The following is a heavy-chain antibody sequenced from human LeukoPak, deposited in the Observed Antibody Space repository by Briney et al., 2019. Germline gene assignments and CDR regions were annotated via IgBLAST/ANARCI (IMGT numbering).Heavy chain of an antibody. D-gene: IGHD2-15*01. V-gene: IGHV3-23*01. CDR3: ATGPLSVCSGGSCYSGDY. CDR2: IRHSDGNT. Sequence: GGSLRLSCAASGFTFNIYTMYWVRQAPGKGLEWVSGIRHSDGNTYYADSVKGRFTISSDKSKNILFLQMNSLRAEDTAVYYCATGPLSVCSGGSCYSGDYWGQGTLVTVSS. J-gene: IGHJ4*02. CDR1: GFTFNIYT.